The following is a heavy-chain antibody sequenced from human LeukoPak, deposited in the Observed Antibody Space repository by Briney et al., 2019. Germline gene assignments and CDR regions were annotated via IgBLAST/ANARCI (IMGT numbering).Heavy chain of an antibody. J-gene: IGHJ6*03. CDR3: ARLGYDYLLYYYMDV. CDR1: GYSISSGYY. Sequence: SETLSLTCAVSGYSISSGYYWGWIRQPPGEGLEWIGSIYHSGSTYYNPSLKSRVTISVDTSKNQFSLKLSSVTAADTAVYYCARLGYDYLLYYYMDVWGKGTTVTVSS. V-gene: IGHV4-38-2*01. CDR2: IYHSGST. D-gene: IGHD4-11*01.